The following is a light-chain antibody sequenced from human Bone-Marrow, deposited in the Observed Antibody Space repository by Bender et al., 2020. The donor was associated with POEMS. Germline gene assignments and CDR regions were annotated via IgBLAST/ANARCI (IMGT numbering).Light chain of an antibody. V-gene: IGLV2-23*01. CDR3: CSFVGSSTWV. J-gene: IGLJ3*02. CDR1: SFGVGTYNL. CDR2: EGS. Sequence: QSALTQPASVSGSPGQSITISCTGTSFGVGTYNLVSWYQHHPGKAPKLMIYEGSKRPSGVSNRFSGSNSGNTASLTISGLQAEDEADYYCCSFVGSSTWVFGGGTKLTVL.